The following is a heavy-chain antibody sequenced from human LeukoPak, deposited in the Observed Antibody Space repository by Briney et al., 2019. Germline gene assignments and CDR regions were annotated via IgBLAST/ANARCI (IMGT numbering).Heavy chain of an antibody. CDR1: GGSINSNY. J-gene: IGHJ6*02. D-gene: IGHD2-15*01. CDR2: FYYSGST. V-gene: IGHV4-59*01. CDR3: ARDIVGTYGMDV. Sequence: SETLSLTCTVSGGSINSNYWNWIRQPPGKGLEWIGHFYYSGSTHYSPSLNSRVTISLDTSKNHFSLEMRSVTAADTAVYYCARDIVGTYGMDVWGQGTSVTVSS.